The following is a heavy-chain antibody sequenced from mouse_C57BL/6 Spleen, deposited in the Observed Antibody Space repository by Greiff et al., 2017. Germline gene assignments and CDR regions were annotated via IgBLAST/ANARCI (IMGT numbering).Heavy chain of an antibody. CDR2: ISYDGGN. Sequence: EVQLQESGPGLVKPSQSLSLTCSVTGYSITSGYYWNWIRQFPGNKLEWMGYISYDGGNNYNPSLKNRISITRDTSKNQFFLKLNSVTTEDTATYYCASHSSGYDYAMDYWGQGTSVTVSS. J-gene: IGHJ4*01. CDR1: GYSITSGYY. CDR3: ASHSSGYDYAMDY. D-gene: IGHD3-2*02. V-gene: IGHV3-6*01.